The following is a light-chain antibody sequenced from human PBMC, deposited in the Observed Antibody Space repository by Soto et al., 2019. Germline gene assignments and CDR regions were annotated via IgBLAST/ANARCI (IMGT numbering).Light chain of an antibody. CDR3: LQHTNYPFT. CDR2: DAS. Sequence: DIQMTQSPSAMSASVGDRVTITCRASQGIGISLAWFQQRPGKVPKRLIYDASILESGVPTRFSGSRSGTEFTPTISSRQPEDFATYYCLQHTNYPFTFGPGTKVDIK. V-gene: IGKV1-17*03. J-gene: IGKJ3*01. CDR1: QGIGIS.